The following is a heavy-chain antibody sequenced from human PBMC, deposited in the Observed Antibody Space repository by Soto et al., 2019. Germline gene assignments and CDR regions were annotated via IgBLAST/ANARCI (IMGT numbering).Heavy chain of an antibody. CDR2: INPKSGGT. Sequence: ASVKVSCKASGYTFTGYYIHWVRQAPGRGLEWIGWINPKSGGTHYAQNFQGWVTMARDTSISTAYMELSRLKSDDTAVYYCARGYCSGTSCYAANYYYYMDVWGTGTTVTVSS. CDR1: GYTFTGYY. D-gene: IGHD2-2*01. J-gene: IGHJ6*03. CDR3: ARGYCSGTSCYAANYYYYMDV. V-gene: IGHV1-2*04.